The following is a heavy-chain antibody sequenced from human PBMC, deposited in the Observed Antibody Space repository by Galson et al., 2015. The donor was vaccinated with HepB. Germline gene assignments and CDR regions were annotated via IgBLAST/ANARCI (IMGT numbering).Heavy chain of an antibody. J-gene: IGHJ4*02. CDR1: GFTFSSYA. CDR3: EGDGYNYFLDY. V-gene: IGHV3-23*01. Sequence: SLRLSCAASGFTFSSYAMSWVRQAPGKGLEWVSTISGSGGSTYSADSVKGRFTISRDNSKNTLYLQMNSLRAEDTAVYYCEGDGYNYFLDYWGQGTLVTVSS. D-gene: IGHD5-24*01. CDR2: ISGSGGST.